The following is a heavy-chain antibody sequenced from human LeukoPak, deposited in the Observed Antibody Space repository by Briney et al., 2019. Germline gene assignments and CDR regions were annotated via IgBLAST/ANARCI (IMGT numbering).Heavy chain of an antibody. CDR2: IIPIFGTA. CDR3: VCSVQRERRVFDY. CDR1: GGTFSSYA. J-gene: IGHJ4*02. Sequence: SVKVSCKASGGTFSSYAISWVRQAPGQGLEWMGRIIPIFGTANYAQKFQGRVTIATDESTSTAYMELSSLRSEDTAVYYCVCSVQRERRVFDYWGQGTLVTVSS. V-gene: IGHV1-69*05. D-gene: IGHD1-1*01.